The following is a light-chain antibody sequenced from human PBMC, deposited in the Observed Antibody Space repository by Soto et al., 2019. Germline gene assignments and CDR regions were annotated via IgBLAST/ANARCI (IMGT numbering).Light chain of an antibody. CDR2: GAS. V-gene: IGKV3-20*01. J-gene: IGKJ1*01. CDR3: QQNGNSRT. CDR1: QSVSSSY. Sequence: EIVLTQSPGTLSLSPGERASLSCRASQSVSSSYLAWYQQKPGQAPRLLIYGASSRATGIPDRFSGSGSGTDFTLTISRMEPENFAVYYYQQNGNSRTFVQGTKV.